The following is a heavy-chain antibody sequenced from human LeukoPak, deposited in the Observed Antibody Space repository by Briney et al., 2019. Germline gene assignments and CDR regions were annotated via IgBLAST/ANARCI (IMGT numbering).Heavy chain of an antibody. V-gene: IGHV3-21*06. CDR2: IGPTGFDR. D-gene: IGHD1-14*01. J-gene: IGHJ4*02. CDR1: GLTFSTSG. CDR3: ATETNGRHYDY. Sequence: GGSLRLSCTASGLTFSTSGFNWVRQAPGKGLEWVASIGPTGFDRYHADSIKGRFTISRDNANNFLYLQMNSLRAEDTAVYYCATETNGRHYDYWGQGTLLTVSS.